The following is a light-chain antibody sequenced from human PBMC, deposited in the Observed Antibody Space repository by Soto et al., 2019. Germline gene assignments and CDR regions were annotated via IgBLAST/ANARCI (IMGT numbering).Light chain of an antibody. V-gene: IGLV2-14*01. CDR1: SSDVGGYNY. CDR3: ISYTSSSTLYV. J-gene: IGLJ1*01. CDR2: EVS. Sequence: QSALTQPASVSGSPGQSITISCTGTSSDVGGYNYVSWYQQHPGKAPKLMIYEVSNRPSGVSNRFYGSKSGNTASLPISGPQAEDEADSYCISYTSSSTLYVFGTGTKLT.